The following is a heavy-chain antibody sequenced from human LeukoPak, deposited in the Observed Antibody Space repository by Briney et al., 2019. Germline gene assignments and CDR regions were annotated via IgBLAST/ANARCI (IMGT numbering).Heavy chain of an antibody. CDR3: AGYHTKYDSGSYPAHYYEYGLDV. Sequence: SETLSLTCAASGDSISSDDYYWTWIRQPPGKGLEWIGYIFHSGNTYYNPSLKSRLSMSIDTSKNQFSLKLSSVTAADTAVYYCAGYHTKYDSGSYPAHYYEYGLDVWGQGTTVSVSS. CDR2: IFHSGNT. V-gene: IGHV4-30-4*01. J-gene: IGHJ6*02. CDR1: GDSISSDDYY. D-gene: IGHD3-10*01.